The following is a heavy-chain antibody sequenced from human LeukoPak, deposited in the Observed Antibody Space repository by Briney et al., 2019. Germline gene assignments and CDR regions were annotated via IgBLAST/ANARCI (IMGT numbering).Heavy chain of an antibody. J-gene: IGHJ4*02. D-gene: IGHD6-13*01. CDR3: ARSRIAAAGLPDY. V-gene: IGHV3-53*01. CDR2: IYNGGST. CDR1: GFTVSSNY. Sequence: GGSLRLSCAASGFTVSSNYMSWVRQAPGKGLEWVSVIYNGGSTYYEDSVKGRLTISRDNSKNTLYLQMNSLRAEDTAVYYCARSRIAAAGLPDYWGQGTLVTVSS.